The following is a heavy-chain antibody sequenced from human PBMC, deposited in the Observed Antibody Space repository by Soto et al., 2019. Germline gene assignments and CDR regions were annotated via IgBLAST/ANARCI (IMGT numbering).Heavy chain of an antibody. CDR1: GYSFTSYW. V-gene: IGHV5-10-1*01. D-gene: IGHD6-19*01. Sequence: PGESLKISCKGSGYSFTSYWISWVRQMPGKGLEWMGRIDPSDSYTNYIPSFQGNVTISADKSISTAYLQWSSLKASDTAMYYCARHPYRSGWYDRYYYYGMDVWGQGTTVTVSS. J-gene: IGHJ6*02. CDR3: ARHPYRSGWYDRYYYYGMDV. CDR2: IDPSDSYT.